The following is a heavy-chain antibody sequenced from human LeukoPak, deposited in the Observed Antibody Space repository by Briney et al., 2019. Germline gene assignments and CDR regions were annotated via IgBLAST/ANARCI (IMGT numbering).Heavy chain of an antibody. D-gene: IGHD4-23*01. V-gene: IGHV3-53*01. J-gene: IGHJ5*02. Sequence: GGSLRLSCAASGLTVSGKHMSWVRQAPGKGLEWVSSVYTGGSTYYADSVKGRFTISRDNAKNSLYLQMNSLRAEDTAVYYCARGDAVAGFDPWGQGTLVTVSS. CDR3: ARGDAVAGFDP. CDR1: GLTVSGKH. CDR2: VYTGGST.